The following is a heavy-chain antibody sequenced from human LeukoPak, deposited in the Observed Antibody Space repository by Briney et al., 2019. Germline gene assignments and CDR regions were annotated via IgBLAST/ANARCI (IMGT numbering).Heavy chain of an antibody. CDR3: ARDLSAAFDF. CDR2: IYTSSSTI. D-gene: IGHD6-19*01. J-gene: IGHJ4*02. CDR1: GFRFSDHY. Sequence: GGSLRLSCAASGFRFSDHYASWIRQAPGKGLEWISYIYTSSSTIYYADSVKGRFTISRDISKDTLYLQMDSLRAEDTAVYYCARDLSAAFDFWGQGILVTVSS. V-gene: IGHV3-11*04.